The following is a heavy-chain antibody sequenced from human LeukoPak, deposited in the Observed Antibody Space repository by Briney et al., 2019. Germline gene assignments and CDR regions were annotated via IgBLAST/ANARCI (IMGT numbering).Heavy chain of an antibody. CDR1: GGSISSYY. J-gene: IGHJ6*03. V-gene: IGHV4-59*01. Sequence: SETLPLTCTVSGGSISSYYWSWIRQPPGKGLEWIGYIYYSGSTNYNPSLKSRVTISVDTSKNQFSLKLSSVTAADTAVYYCARVPRYYYYYYMDVWGKGTTVTVSS. CDR2: IYYSGST. CDR3: ARVPRYYYYYYMDV.